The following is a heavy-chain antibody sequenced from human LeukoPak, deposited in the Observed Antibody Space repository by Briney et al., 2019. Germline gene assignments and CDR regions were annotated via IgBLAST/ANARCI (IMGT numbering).Heavy chain of an antibody. J-gene: IGHJ4*02. CDR1: GGSISSSSYY. Sequence: SETLSLTCTVSGGSISSSSYYWGWIRQPPGKGLEWIGSIYYSGSTNYNPSLKSRVTISIDTSKNQFSLKLSSVTAADTAVYYCARVARRRGYSYGYDYWGQGTLVTVSS. CDR3: ARVARRRGYSYGYDY. D-gene: IGHD5-18*01. V-gene: IGHV4-39*07. CDR2: IYYSGST.